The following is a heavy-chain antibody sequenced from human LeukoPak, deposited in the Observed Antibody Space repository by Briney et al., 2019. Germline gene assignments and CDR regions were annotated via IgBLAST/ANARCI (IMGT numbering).Heavy chain of an antibody. Sequence: ASVKVSCKASGYTFTGYYMHWARQAPGQGLEWMGWINPNSGGTNYAQKFQGRVTMTRDTSISTAYMELSRLRSDDTAVYYCARVRLKGYAFDIWGQGTMVTVSS. J-gene: IGHJ3*02. CDR3: ARVRLKGYAFDI. CDR2: INPNSGGT. CDR1: GYTFTGYY. D-gene: IGHD3-10*01. V-gene: IGHV1-2*02.